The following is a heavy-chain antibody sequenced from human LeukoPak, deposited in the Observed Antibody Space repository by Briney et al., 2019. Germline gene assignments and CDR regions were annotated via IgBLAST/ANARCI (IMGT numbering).Heavy chain of an antibody. V-gene: IGHV1-69*13. J-gene: IGHJ4*02. CDR2: IIPIFGTA. CDR1: GGTFSSYA. CDR3: ARVFDWNDAEYYFDY. D-gene: IGHD1-1*01. Sequence: SVKVSCKASGGTFSSYAISWVRQAPGQGLEWMGGIIPIFGTANYAQKFQGRVTITADESTSTAYMELSSLRSENTAVYYCARVFDWNDAEYYFDYWGQGTLVTVSS.